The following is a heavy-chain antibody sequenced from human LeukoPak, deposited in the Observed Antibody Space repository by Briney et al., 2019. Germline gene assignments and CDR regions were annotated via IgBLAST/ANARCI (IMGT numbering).Heavy chain of an antibody. J-gene: IGHJ4*02. CDR3: ARISPDYYDSSGYFVDY. D-gene: IGHD3-22*01. CDR2: IYYSGST. CDR1: GGSISSYY. V-gene: IGHV4-59*01. Sequence: PSETLSLTCTVSGGSISSYYWSWIRQPPGKGPEWIGYIYYSGSTNYNPSLKSRVTISVDTSKNQFSLKLSSVTAADTAVYYCARISPDYYDSSGYFVDYWGQGTLVTVSS.